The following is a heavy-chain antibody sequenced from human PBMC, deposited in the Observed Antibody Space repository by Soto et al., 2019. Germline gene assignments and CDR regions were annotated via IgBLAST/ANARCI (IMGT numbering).Heavy chain of an antibody. CDR3: ARDLGGSAGDY. CDR1: GYTFTSYA. J-gene: IGHJ4*02. D-gene: IGHD1-26*01. V-gene: IGHV1-3*01. CDR2: INAGNGNT. Sequence: QVQLVQSGAEVKKPGASVKVSCKASGYTFTSYAMHWVRQAPGQRLEWMGWINAGNGNTKYSQKFQGRVTITRDTSASTAYMELSRLRSEDTAVYYCARDLGGSAGDYWGQGTLVTVSS.